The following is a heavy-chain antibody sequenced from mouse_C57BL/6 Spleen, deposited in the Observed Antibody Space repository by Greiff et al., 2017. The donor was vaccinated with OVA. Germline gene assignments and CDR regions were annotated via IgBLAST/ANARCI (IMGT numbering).Heavy chain of an antibody. CDR2: ISYDGSN. D-gene: IGHD2-3*01. J-gene: IGHJ2*01. CDR3: ARDDGYFYFDY. Sequence: EVQLQQSGPGLVKPSQSLSLTCSVTGYSITRGYYWNWIRQFPGNKLEWMGYISYDGSNNYNPSLKNRISITRDTSKNQFFLKLNSVTTEDTATYYCARDDGYFYFDYWGQGTTLTVSS. CDR1: GYSITRGYY. V-gene: IGHV3-6*01.